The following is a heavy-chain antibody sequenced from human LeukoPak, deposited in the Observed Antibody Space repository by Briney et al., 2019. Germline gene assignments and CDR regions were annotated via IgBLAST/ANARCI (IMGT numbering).Heavy chain of an antibody. CDR3: ARLSTPSLYYFDY. J-gene: IGHJ4*02. CDR2: INHNSGGT. Sequence: GASVKVSCKASGYTFTGYYMHWVRQAPGQGLEWMGWINHNSGGTNYAQKFQGRVSMTRDTSISTAYMEVSRLRSDDSALYYCARLSTPSLYYFDYWGQGTLVTVSS. CDR1: GYTFTGYY. V-gene: IGHV1-2*02. D-gene: IGHD3-16*02.